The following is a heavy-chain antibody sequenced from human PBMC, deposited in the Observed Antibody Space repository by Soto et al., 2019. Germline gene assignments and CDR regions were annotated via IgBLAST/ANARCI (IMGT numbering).Heavy chain of an antibody. CDR2: MNPNSGNT. D-gene: IGHD1-7*01. Sequence: ASVKVSCKASGYTFTNYDINWVRQAPGQGLEWMGWMNPNSGNTVYAQKFQGRVTMTRSTSISTAYMELRSLRSDDTAVYYCARAAGITGTTFVDWGQGTPVTVSS. V-gene: IGHV1-8*01. J-gene: IGHJ4*02. CDR1: GYTFTNYD. CDR3: ARAAGITGTTFVD.